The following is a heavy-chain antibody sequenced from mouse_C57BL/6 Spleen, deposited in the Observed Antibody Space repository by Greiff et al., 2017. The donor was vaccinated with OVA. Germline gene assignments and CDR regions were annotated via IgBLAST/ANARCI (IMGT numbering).Heavy chain of an antibody. J-gene: IGHJ4*01. D-gene: IGHD2-1*01. Sequence: QVQLQQSGAELARPGASVKLSCKASGYTFTSYGISWVKQRTGQGLEWIGEIYPRSGNTYYNEKFKGKATLTADKSSSTAYMELRSLTSEDSAVYFCARSGGNGQGVYAMDYWGQGTSVTVSS. CDR1: GYTFTSYG. CDR3: ARSGGNGQGVYAMDY. CDR2: IYPRSGNT. V-gene: IGHV1-81*01.